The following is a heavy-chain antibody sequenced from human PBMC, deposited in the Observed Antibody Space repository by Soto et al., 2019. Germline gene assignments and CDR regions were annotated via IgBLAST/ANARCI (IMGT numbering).Heavy chain of an antibody. V-gene: IGHV3-23*01. CDR2: ISGSGGYT. CDR3: AKDRGYCSGGSCPRGDYYYYMDV. Sequence: GGSLRLSCAASGFTFSRNAMSWVRQAPGKGLEWVSAISGSGGYTYYANSVKGRFTISRDNSKNTLYLQMNSLRAEDTAVYYCAKDRGYCSGGSCPRGDYYYYMDVWGKGTTVTVSS. J-gene: IGHJ6*03. D-gene: IGHD2-15*01. CDR1: GFTFSRNA.